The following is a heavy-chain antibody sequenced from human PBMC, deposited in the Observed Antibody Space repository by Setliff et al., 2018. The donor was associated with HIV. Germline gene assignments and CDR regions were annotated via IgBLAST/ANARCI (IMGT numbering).Heavy chain of an antibody. CDR3: ASTKGYCSGGSCYNTYYFDY. D-gene: IGHD2-15*01. CDR1: GGSITSGGYY. J-gene: IGHJ4*02. V-gene: IGHV4-31*03. CDR2: IYYSGST. Sequence: PSETLSLTCSVSGGSITSGGYYWSWIRQHPGKGLEWIGYIYYSGSTYYNPSLKSRVTISLDTSKNQFSLKLSSVTAADTAVYYCASTKGYCSGGSCYNTYYFDYWGQGTLVTVSS.